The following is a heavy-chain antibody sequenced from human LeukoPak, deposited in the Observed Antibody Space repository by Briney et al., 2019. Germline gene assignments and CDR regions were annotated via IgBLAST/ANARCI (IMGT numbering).Heavy chain of an antibody. CDR3: ARRGYGDYVDY. Sequence: ASVKVSCKASGYTFTGYYMHWVRQAPGQGLEWMGRINPNSGGTSYAQKFQGRVTMTRDTSISTAYMGLSRLRSDDTAVYYCARRGYGDYVDYWGQGTLVTVSS. CDR1: GYTFTGYY. V-gene: IGHV1-2*06. D-gene: IGHD4-17*01. J-gene: IGHJ4*02. CDR2: INPNSGGT.